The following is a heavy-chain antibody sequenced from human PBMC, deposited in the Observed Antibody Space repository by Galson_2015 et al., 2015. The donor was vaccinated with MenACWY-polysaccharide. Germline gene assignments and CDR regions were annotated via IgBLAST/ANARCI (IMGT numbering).Heavy chain of an antibody. CDR3: SLTLDY. Sequence: LRLSCAVSGFTFSSHWMDWVRQAPGKGLEWVANIDQDGNEKYYVDSVKGRCTISRDNAKNTLSLQMNSLRAEDTGIYYCSLTLDYWGQGTLVTVSS. V-gene: IGHV3-7*01. CDR2: IDQDGNEK. CDR1: GFTFSSHW. J-gene: IGHJ4*02.